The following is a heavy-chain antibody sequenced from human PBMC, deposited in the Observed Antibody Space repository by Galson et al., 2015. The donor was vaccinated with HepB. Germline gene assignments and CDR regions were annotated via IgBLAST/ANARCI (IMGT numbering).Heavy chain of an antibody. CDR1: GYAFTSYY. CDR3: ARIRIPNYYDSSGYPEFAFDI. Sequence: SVKVSCKASGYAFTSYYMHWVRQAPGQGLEWMGIINPSGGSTSYAQKFQGRVTMTRDTSTSTVYMELTNMDPVDTATYYCARIRIPNYYDSSGYPEFAFDIWGQGTMVTVSS. D-gene: IGHD3-22*01. J-gene: IGHJ3*02. V-gene: IGHV1-46*01. CDR2: INPSGGST.